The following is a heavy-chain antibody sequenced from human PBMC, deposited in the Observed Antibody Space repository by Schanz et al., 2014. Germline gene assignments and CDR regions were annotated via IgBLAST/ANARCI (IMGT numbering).Heavy chain of an antibody. D-gene: IGHD1-1*01. Sequence: EVQLLESGGGLVRPGGSLRLSCAASEFTFSSYKMNWVRQAPGKGLEWVSSISSSGSYIHYADSVKGRFTVSRDSGQNSLYLQMNSLRAGDTAVYYCARGTDWNLHYWGQGALVTVSS. CDR2: ISSSGSYI. J-gene: IGHJ4*02. V-gene: IGHV3-21*01. CDR3: ARGTDWNLHY. CDR1: EFTFSSYK.